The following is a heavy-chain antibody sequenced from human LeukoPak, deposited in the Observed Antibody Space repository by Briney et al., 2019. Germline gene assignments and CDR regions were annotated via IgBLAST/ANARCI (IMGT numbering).Heavy chain of an antibody. CDR3: VRGDDYQSTLFDY. V-gene: IGHV4-59*01. CDR1: GASITRYF. CDR2: ISSGGST. J-gene: IGHJ4*02. Sequence: SETLSLTCTVSGASITRYFWNWIRQPPGKELEWIGYISSGGSTNYNPSLKSRVTISIDTSNHQFSLKLTSAAAADAAVYYWVRGDDYQSTLFDYWGQGTLVTVSS. D-gene: IGHD5-12*01.